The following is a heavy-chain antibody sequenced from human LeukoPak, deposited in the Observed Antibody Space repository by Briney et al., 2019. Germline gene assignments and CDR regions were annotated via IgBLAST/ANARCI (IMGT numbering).Heavy chain of an antibody. CDR3: ARDGASTVTTGLDAFDI. V-gene: IGHV3-48*03. Sequence: SGGSLRLSCAASGFTFSSYEMNWVRQAPGKGLEWVSYISSSGSTIYYADSVKGRFTISRDNAKNSLYLQMNSLRAEDTAVYYCARDGASTVTTGLDAFDIWGQGTTVTVSS. J-gene: IGHJ3*02. D-gene: IGHD4-17*01. CDR1: GFTFSSYE. CDR2: ISSSGSTI.